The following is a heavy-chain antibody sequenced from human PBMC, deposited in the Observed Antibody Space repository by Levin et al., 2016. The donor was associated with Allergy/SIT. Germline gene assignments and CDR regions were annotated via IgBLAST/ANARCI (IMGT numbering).Heavy chain of an antibody. CDR1: GFTFSTYS. V-gene: IGHV3-48*01. D-gene: IGHD6-13*01. CDR3: ATDEAAAGSLFDY. Sequence: GGSLRLSCAASGFTFSTYSMNWVRQAPGKGLEWVSYISSSSSTIYYADSVKGRFTISRDNAKNSLYLQMNSLRAEDTAVYYCATDEAAAGSLFDYWGQGTLVTVSS. CDR2: ISSSSSTI. J-gene: IGHJ4*02.